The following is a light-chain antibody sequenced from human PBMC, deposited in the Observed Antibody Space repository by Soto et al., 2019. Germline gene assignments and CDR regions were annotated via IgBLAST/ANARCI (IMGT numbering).Light chain of an antibody. CDR2: ASS. CDR1: QGISSW. J-gene: IGKJ2*01. Sequence: DIQMTQSPSSVSASVGDRVTLTCRASQGISSWLAWYQQKPGKAPKLLMYASSSLQSGVPSRFSGSGSGTHFTLTISSLQPEDSATYYCLQSDSFPHTFGQGTKLEMK. V-gene: IGKV1-12*01. CDR3: LQSDSFPHT.